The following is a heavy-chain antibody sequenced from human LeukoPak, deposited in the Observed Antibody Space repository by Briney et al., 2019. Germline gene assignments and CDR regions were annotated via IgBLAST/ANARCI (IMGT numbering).Heavy chain of an antibody. Sequence: SVKVSCKASGGTFSSYAISWVRQAPGQGLEWMGGIIPIFGTANYAQKFQGRVTITADESTSTAYMELSSLRSEDTAVYYCAREAYYYDNSVYYIVAFDIWGQGTMVTVSS. D-gene: IGHD3-22*01. J-gene: IGHJ3*02. V-gene: IGHV1-69*13. CDR2: IIPIFGTA. CDR1: GGTFSSYA. CDR3: AREAYYYDNSVYYIVAFDI.